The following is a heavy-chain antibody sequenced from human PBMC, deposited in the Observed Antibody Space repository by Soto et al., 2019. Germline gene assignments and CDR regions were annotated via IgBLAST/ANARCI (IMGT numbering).Heavy chain of an antibody. V-gene: IGHV3-30*18. CDR1: GFTFSSYG. D-gene: IGHD6-19*01. CDR3: AKDLTAVASGGYGMDV. J-gene: IGHJ6*01. CDR2: ISYDGSNK. Sequence: QVQLVESGGGVVQPGRSLRLSCAASGFTFSSYGMHWVRQAPGKGLEWVAVISYDGSNKYYADSVKGRFTISRDNSKNTLYLQMNSLRAEDTAVYYCAKDLTAVASGGYGMDVW.